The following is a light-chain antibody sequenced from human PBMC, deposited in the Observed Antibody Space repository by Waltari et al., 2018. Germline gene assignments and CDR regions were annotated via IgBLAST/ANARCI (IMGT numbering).Light chain of an antibody. CDR3: SAWDSSLGAWV. Sequence: QAGLTQPPSMSKDLRQTATLTCTGNRNTVGYQGAAWLQQHQGHLPKLLSYRKNDRPTGISERFSASRTVKTAALTIIGLQPEDNADYYCSAWDSSLGAWVFGGGTKLTVL. CDR2: RKN. V-gene: IGLV10-54*01. J-gene: IGLJ3*02. CDR1: RNTVGYQG.